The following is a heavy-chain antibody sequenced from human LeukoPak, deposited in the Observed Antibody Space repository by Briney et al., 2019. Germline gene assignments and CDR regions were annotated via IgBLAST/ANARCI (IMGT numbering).Heavy chain of an antibody. J-gene: IGHJ6*02. D-gene: IGHD6-13*01. CDR1: GYTFTSYG. CDR3: ARECSSSWYYYYYGMDV. CDR2: ISAYNGNT. V-gene: IGHV1-18*01. Sequence: APVKVSCTASGYTFTSYGISWVRQAPGQGLEWMGWISAYNGNTNYAQKLQGRVTMTTDTSTSTAYMELRSLRSDDTAVYYCARECSSSWYYYYYGMDVWGQGTTVTVSS.